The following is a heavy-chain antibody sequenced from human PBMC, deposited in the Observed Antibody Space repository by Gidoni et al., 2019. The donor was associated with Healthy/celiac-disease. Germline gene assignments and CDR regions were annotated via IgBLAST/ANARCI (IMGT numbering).Heavy chain of an antibody. J-gene: IGHJ3*02. CDR3: ARDGIAAAGADAFDI. CDR1: GYTCTSYY. D-gene: IGHD6-13*01. CDR2: INPSGGST. V-gene: IGHV1-46*03. Sequence: QVQLVQSGAEVKKPGASVKVSCKASGYTCTSYYMHGVRHAPVQGLEWMGIINPSGGSTSYEQKFQCRVTMTRDTSTSTVYMELSSLRSEDTAVYYCARDGIAAAGADAFDIWGQGTMVTVSS.